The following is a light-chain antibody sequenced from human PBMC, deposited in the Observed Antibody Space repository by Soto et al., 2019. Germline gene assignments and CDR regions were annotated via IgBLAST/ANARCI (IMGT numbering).Light chain of an antibody. J-gene: IGLJ1*01. CDR2: DVS. V-gene: IGLV2-14*01. CDR1: SSDVGGYNY. Sequence: QSVLTQPASVSGSPGQSSTISCTGTSSDVGGYNYVSWYQQHPGKAPKLMIYDVSNRPSGVSNRFSGSKSGNTASLTISGLQAEEEADYYCSSYTSSSTLYVFGTGTKVTVL. CDR3: SSYTSSSTLYV.